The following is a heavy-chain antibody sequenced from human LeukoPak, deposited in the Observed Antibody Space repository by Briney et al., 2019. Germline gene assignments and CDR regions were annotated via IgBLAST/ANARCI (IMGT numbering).Heavy chain of an antibody. Sequence: SQTLSLTRTVSGGSTSSGDYYWSWIRQPPGKGLEWIGYIYYSGSTYYNPSLKSRVTISVDTSKNQFSLKLSSVTAADTAVYYCAREGVPAAHFDYWGQGTLVTVSS. D-gene: IGHD2-2*01. CDR2: IYYSGST. J-gene: IGHJ4*02. CDR3: AREGVPAAHFDY. CDR1: GGSTSSGDYY. V-gene: IGHV4-30-4*01.